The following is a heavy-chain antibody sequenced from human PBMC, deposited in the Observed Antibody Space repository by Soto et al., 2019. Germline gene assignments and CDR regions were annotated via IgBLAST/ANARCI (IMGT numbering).Heavy chain of an antibody. CDR2: IYYRGST. Sequence: PSETLSLTCTVSGGSISSYYWSWIRQPPGKGLEWIGYIYYRGSTNYNPSLKSRVTISADTSKNQFSLKLNSVTAADTAVYYCARMNYYDTSGYPCDYWGQGMMVTVS. CDR1: GGSISSYY. J-gene: IGHJ4*02. CDR3: ARMNYYDTSGYPCDY. D-gene: IGHD3-22*01. V-gene: IGHV4-59*08.